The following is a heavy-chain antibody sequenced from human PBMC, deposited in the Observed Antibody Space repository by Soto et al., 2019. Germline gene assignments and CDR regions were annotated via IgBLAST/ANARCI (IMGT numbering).Heavy chain of an antibody. CDR2: IVGSGGTT. J-gene: IGHJ4*02. D-gene: IGHD5-18*01. CDR3: AKVGGYPFY. Sequence: GGSLRLSCTASGFTFSTNALSWVRQAPGKGLEWLSAIVGSGGTTYYADSVKGRFTFSRDISKNMLYLQLNSLRPDDTAIYYCAKVGGYPFYWGQGTRVTVSS. V-gene: IGHV3-23*01. CDR1: GFTFSTNA.